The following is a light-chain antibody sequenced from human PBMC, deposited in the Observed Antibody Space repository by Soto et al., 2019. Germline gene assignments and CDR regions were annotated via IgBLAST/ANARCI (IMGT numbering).Light chain of an antibody. CDR2: AVT. J-gene: IGLJ1*01. Sequence: QPVVRPTASVSESRGKALTISCKGTSSDVGGYNYVSWYQQHPGKAPKLMIYAVTDRPSGVSSRFSGSKSGNTASLTISGLQAEDEADYYCCSYVGSFTYVFGTGTKVTVL. V-gene: IGLV2-14*01. CDR3: CSYVGSFTYV. CDR1: SSDVGGYNY.